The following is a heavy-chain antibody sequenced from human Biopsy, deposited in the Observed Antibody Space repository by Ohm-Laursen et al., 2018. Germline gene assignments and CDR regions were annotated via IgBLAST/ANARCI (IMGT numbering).Heavy chain of an antibody. CDR2: IYSGGNT. V-gene: IGHV4-61*01. CDR3: ARGRRTSGWPYFDN. CDR1: GDSLTSGPEN. Sequence: GTLSLTCTVSGDSLTSGPENWSWIRQSPGQGLEYIGLIYSGGNTNYNPSLKNRATMSVDTSKNQFYLKLYSVTAADTAVYYCARGRRTSGWPYFDNWGQGALVIVSP. J-gene: IGHJ4*02. D-gene: IGHD6-19*01.